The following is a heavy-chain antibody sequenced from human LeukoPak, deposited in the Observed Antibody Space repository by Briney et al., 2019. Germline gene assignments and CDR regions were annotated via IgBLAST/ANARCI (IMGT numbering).Heavy chain of an antibody. CDR2: IYSGGST. Sequence: QPGGSLRLSCAASGFTFSSYAMSWVRQAPGKGLEWVSVIYSGGSTYYADSVKGRFTISRDNSKNTLYLQMNSLRAEDTAVYYCARESGNGEQWLGYWGQGTLVTVSS. J-gene: IGHJ4*02. CDR3: ARESGNGEQWLGY. D-gene: IGHD6-19*01. V-gene: IGHV3-53*01. CDR1: GFTFSSYA.